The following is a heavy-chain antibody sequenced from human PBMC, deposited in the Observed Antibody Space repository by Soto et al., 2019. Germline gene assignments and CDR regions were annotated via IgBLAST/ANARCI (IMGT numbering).Heavy chain of an antibody. J-gene: IGHJ6*02. CDR2: ISDSGGST. D-gene: IGHD3-10*01. V-gene: IGHV3-23*01. CDR1: GFTFSKYA. Sequence: GGSLRLSCAASGFTFSKYAMSWVRQAPGKGLEWVSSISDSGGSTYYADSVKGRFTISRDNSKNTLYLQMNSLRAEDTALYYCAKGGSYLVRGVIYYYYGMDVWGQGTTVTVSS. CDR3: AKGGSYLVRGVIYYYYGMDV.